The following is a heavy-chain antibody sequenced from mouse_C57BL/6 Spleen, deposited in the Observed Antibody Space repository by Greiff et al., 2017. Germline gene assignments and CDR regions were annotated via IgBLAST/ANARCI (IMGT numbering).Heavy chain of an antibody. J-gene: IGHJ2*01. CDR1: GYTFTSYW. CDR2: IYPGSGST. V-gene: IGHV1-55*01. Sequence: QVQLQQPGAELVKPGASVKLSCKASGYTFTSYWINWVKQRPGQGLEWIGKIYPGSGSTNYNEKFKSKATLTVDTSSSTAYMHLSSLTSEDSAVYCCAREGDYFDYWGQGTTLTVSS. CDR3: AREGDYFDY.